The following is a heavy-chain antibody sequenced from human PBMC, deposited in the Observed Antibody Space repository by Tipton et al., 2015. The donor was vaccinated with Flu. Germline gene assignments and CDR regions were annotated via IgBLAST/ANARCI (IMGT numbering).Heavy chain of an antibody. D-gene: IGHD4-11*01. CDR3: ARVAQGNYGEFDL. CDR2: STNRGVGYAT. Sequence: SLRLSCAASGFAFTYHYMDWVRQAPGKGLEWIGRSTNRGVGYATYYAASVIGRFTISRDNSETSLYLSMTSLEAEDTAVYYCARVAQGNYGEFDLWGQGTLVTVSS. CDR1: GFAFTYHY. J-gene: IGHJ5*02. V-gene: IGHV3-72*01.